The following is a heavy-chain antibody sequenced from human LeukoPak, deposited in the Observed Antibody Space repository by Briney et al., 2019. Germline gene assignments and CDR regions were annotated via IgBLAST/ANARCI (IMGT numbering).Heavy chain of an antibody. CDR3: ARGRDSFD. Sequence: VGSLRLSCAASGFTFSGHYMTWIRQAPGKGLEWVSYISRTSSYIYYADSVKGRFTISRDDAKNSLYLQMNSLRAEDTAVYYCARGRDSFDWGQGTLVSVSS. CDR1: GFTFSGHY. D-gene: IGHD2-21*02. CDR2: ISRTSSYI. V-gene: IGHV3-11*05. J-gene: IGHJ4*02.